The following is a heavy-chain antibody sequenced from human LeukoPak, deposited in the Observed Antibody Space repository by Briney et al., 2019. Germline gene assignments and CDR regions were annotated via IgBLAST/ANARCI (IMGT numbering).Heavy chain of an antibody. V-gene: IGHV3-23*01. J-gene: IGHJ4*02. CDR3: AKDPEYSSSWSY. Sequence: GGSLRLSCAASGFTFSSYAMSWVRQAPGKGLEWVSAISGSGGSTYYADSVKGQFTISRDNSKNTLYLQMNSLRAEDTAVYYCAKDPEYSSSWSYWGQGTLVTVSS. D-gene: IGHD6-13*01. CDR1: GFTFSSYA. CDR2: ISGSGGST.